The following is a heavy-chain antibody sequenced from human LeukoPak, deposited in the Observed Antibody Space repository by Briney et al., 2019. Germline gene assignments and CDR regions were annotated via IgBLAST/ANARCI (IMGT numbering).Heavy chain of an antibody. Sequence: SETLSLTCAVSGGSINSHYWSRIRQPPGKGLEWIGDIYYTGRNNYNPSLKSRVTISLDTSKNHLYLNLTSVLAADTAIYYCVRRDPGWNYFDYWGQGILVTVSS. CDR3: VRRDPGWNYFDY. J-gene: IGHJ4*02. CDR1: GGSINSHY. V-gene: IGHV4-59*08. CDR2: IYYTGRN. D-gene: IGHD6-19*01.